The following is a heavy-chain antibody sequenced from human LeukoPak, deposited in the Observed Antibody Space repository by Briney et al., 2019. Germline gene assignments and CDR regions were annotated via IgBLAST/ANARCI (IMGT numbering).Heavy chain of an antibody. J-gene: IGHJ4*02. CDR2: ISGSGGNT. D-gene: IGHD4-17*01. V-gene: IGHV3-23*01. CDR3: ARDLDYGDYGFDY. Sequence: GGSLRLSCAASGFTFSSYGMSWVRLAPGKGLEWVSGISGSGGNTYYADSVKGRFTISRDNSKNTLYLQMNSLRAEDTAVYYCARDLDYGDYGFDYWGQGTLVTVSS. CDR1: GFTFSSYG.